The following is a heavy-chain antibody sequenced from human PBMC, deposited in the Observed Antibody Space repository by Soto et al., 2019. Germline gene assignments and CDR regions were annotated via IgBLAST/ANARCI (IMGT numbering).Heavy chain of an antibody. J-gene: IGHJ6*02. CDR3: AKGRRAYYYYGMDV. Sequence: PGGSLRLSCAASGFTFSSYGIHWVRQAPGKGLEWVAVISYDGSNKYYADSVKGRFTISRDNSKNTLYLQMNSLRAEDTAVYYCAKGRRAYYYYGMDVWGQGTTVTVSS. V-gene: IGHV3-30*18. CDR2: ISYDGSNK. CDR1: GFTFSSYG.